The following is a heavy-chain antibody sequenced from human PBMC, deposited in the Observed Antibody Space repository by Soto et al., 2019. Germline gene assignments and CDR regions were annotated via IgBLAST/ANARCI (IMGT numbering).Heavy chain of an antibody. J-gene: IGHJ5*02. CDR1: GFSFSNYA. D-gene: IGHD4-4*01. V-gene: IGHV3-23*01. CDR2: IDSGGGST. Sequence: EVQLLVSGGGSVQPGGSLRLSCAASGFSFSNYAMSWVRQAPGTGLEWVSAIDSGGGSTYYAASVKGRFSISRDNSMNTLYLQMNSLRPEDTAIYYCTKEHSNYPDNWFDPWGQGTLVTVSS. CDR3: TKEHSNYPDNWFDP.